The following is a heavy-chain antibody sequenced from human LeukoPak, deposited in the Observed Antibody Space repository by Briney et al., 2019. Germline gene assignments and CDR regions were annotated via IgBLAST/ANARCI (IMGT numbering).Heavy chain of an antibody. CDR1: GFTFSSYW. CDR3: AREIVEMAPEAAFDI. Sequence: AGSLRLSCEASGFTFSSYWMHWVRQAPGKGLVWVSRINSDGSSTSYADSVKGRFTISRDNAKNTLYLQMNSLRAEDTAVYYCAREIVEMAPEAAFDIWGQGTMVTVSS. V-gene: IGHV3-74*01. CDR2: INSDGSST. J-gene: IGHJ3*02. D-gene: IGHD5-24*01.